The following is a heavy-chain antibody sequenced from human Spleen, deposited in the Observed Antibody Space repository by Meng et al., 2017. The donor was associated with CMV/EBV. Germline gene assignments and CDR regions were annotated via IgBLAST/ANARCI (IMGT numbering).Heavy chain of an antibody. CDR2: ISYDGNKK. D-gene: IGHD4-23*01. CDR1: RFTFSTYP. J-gene: IGHJ4*02. CDR3: AGAGRGKPYFDY. V-gene: IGHV3-30-3*01. Sequence: SCAASRFTFSTYPMHWVRQAPGKGLEWVALISYDGNKKYYADSVKGRFTISRDNSKNTLFLQMNSLSAEDTAVYYCAGAGRGKPYFDYWGQGTLVTVSS.